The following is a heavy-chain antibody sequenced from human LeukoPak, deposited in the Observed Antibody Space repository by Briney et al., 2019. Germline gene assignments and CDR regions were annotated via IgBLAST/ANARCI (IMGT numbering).Heavy chain of an antibody. D-gene: IGHD3-3*01. J-gene: IGHJ4*02. CDR2: IYHSGST. CDR3: ARGFTIFGVVSNY. CDR1: GYSISSGYY. Sequence: SETLSLTCAVSGYSISSGYYWGWIRQPPGKGLEWIGSIYHSGSTYYNPSLKSRVTISIDTSKNQFSLKLSSVTAADTAVYYCARGFTIFGVVSNYWGQGTLVTVSP. V-gene: IGHV4-38-2*01.